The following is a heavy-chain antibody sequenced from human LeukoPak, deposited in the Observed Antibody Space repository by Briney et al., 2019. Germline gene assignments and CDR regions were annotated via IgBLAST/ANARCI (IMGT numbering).Heavy chain of an antibody. CDR1: GGSISSYY. Sequence: PPEPLSLTCTVSGGSISSYYWSCIRQPPGKGLEWIGYIYYSGSTNYNPSLKSRVTISVDTSKNQFSLKLSSVTAADTAVYYCARDVGAPYSSSWPYYYYGMDVWGQGTTVTVS. J-gene: IGHJ6*02. V-gene: IGHV4-59*01. D-gene: IGHD6-13*01. CDR2: IYYSGST. CDR3: ARDVGAPYSSSWPYYYYGMDV.